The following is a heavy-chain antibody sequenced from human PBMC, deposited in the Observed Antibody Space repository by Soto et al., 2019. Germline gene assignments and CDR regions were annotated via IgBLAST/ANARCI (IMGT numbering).Heavy chain of an antibody. D-gene: IGHD2-2*01. CDR1: GFMFGSYS. Sequence: EVQLVEAGGGLVKPGGSLRLSCAASGFMFGSYSMNWVRQAPGKGLEWISFISGSGSYTYYADSVKGRFTISRDNAKNSLYLQMNRLRAEDTAVYYCARRDQCLSFFDYWGQGTLVTVSS. V-gene: IGHV3-21*01. CDR2: ISGSGSYT. CDR3: ARRDQCLSFFDY. J-gene: IGHJ4*02.